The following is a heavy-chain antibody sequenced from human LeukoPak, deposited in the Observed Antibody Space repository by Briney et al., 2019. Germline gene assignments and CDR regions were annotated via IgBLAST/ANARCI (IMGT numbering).Heavy chain of an antibody. CDR1: GFTFSSYS. D-gene: IGHD3-10*01. J-gene: IGHJ4*02. V-gene: IGHV3-21*01. CDR2: ISSSSSYI. CDR3: ARGKAQVGWFGEPSLYYFDY. Sequence: GGSLRLSCAASGFTFSSYSMNWVRQAPGKGLEWVSSISSSSSYIYYADSVKGRFTISRDNAKNSLYLQMNSLRAEDTAVYYCARGKAQVGWFGEPSLYYFDYWGQGTLVTVSS.